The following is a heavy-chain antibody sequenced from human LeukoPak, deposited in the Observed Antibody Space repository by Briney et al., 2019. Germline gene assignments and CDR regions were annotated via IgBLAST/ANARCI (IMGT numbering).Heavy chain of an antibody. CDR1: GGTFSSYA. J-gene: IGHJ4*02. CDR3: ARDGRSDWVFDY. CDR2: IIPIFGTA. Sequence: SVKVSCKASGGTFSSYAISWVRQAPGQGLEWMGGIIPIFGTANYAQKFQGRVTITADESTSTAYMELSSLRSEDTAVYYCARDGRSDWVFDYWGQGTLVTVSS. D-gene: IGHD6-19*01. V-gene: IGHV1-69*13.